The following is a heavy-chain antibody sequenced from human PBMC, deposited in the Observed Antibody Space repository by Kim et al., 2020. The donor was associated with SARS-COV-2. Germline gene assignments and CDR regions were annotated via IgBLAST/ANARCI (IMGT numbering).Heavy chain of an antibody. CDR2: STI. J-gene: IGHJ4*02. V-gene: IGHV3-48*02. CDR3: ARGGVSVDY. D-gene: IGHD2-8*01. Sequence: STIDCADSVKGRFTISRDNAKNSLYLQMNSLRDEDTAVYYCARGGVSVDYWGQGTLVTVSS.